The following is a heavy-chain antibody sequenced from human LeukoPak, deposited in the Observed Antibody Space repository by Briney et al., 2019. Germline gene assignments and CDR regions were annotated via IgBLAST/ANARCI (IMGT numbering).Heavy chain of an antibody. CDR3: ARGALLWFGELLAVDY. Sequence: ASVKVSCKASGYTFTSYGISWVRQAPGQGLEWMGWISAYNGNTNYAQKLQGRVTMTTDTSTSTAYMELRSLRSDDTAVYYCARGALLWFGELLAVDYWGQGTLVTVSS. V-gene: IGHV1-18*01. J-gene: IGHJ4*02. D-gene: IGHD3-10*01. CDR2: ISAYNGNT. CDR1: GYTFTSYG.